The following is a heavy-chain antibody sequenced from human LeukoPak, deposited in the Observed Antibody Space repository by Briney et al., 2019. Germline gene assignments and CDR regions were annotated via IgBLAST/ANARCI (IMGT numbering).Heavy chain of an antibody. V-gene: IGHV4-39*07. CDR1: GGSISSSSYY. D-gene: IGHD3-3*01. Sequence: SETLSLTCTVSGGSISSSSYYWVWIRQPPGKGLEWIGTIYHSGSTYHNPSLKSRVTISVDTSKNQFSLKLTSVTAADTAVYYCARGRGSDFWSASNIWGQGTLVTVSS. CDR3: ARGRGSDFWSASNI. J-gene: IGHJ4*02. CDR2: IYHSGST.